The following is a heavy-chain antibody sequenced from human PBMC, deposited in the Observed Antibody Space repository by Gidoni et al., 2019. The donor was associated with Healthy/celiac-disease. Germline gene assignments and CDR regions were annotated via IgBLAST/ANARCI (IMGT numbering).Heavy chain of an antibody. CDR3: AKEIRFLEFFDY. CDR1: GFTFSSYA. Sequence: EVQLLESGGGLVQPGGSLRLSFSASGFTFSSYAMSWVRQAPGKGLEWVSAISGSGGSTYYADSVKGRFTISRDNSKNTLYLQMNSLRAEDTAVYYCAKEIRFLEFFDYWGQGTLVTVSS. CDR2: ISGSGGST. J-gene: IGHJ4*02. D-gene: IGHD3-3*01. V-gene: IGHV3-23*01.